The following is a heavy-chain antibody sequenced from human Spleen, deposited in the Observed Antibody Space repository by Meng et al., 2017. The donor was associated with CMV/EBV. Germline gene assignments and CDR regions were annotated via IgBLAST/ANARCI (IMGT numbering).Heavy chain of an antibody. CDR3: ARPAFGAGSYYKY. CDR1: GGSVTSDRYY. CDR2: IYDSGST. Sequence: SETLSLTCTVSGGSVTSDRYYWSWIRQPPGKGLEWIGYIYDSGSTKYNPSLKGRVSISVDTSKNQFSLNLNSVTAADTAVYYCARPAFGAGSYYKYWGQGLLVTVSS. J-gene: IGHJ4*02. V-gene: IGHV4-61*01. D-gene: IGHD3-10*01.